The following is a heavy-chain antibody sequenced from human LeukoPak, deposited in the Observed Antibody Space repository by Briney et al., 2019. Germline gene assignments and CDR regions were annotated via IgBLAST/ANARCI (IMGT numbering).Heavy chain of an antibody. Sequence: ASVKVSYKASGGTFSSYAISWVRQAPGQGLKWMGGIIPIFGTANYAQKFQGRVTITTDESTSTAYMELSSLRSEDTAVYYCARAAAPLRYYMDVWGKGTTVTVSS. CDR2: IIPIFGTA. V-gene: IGHV1-69*05. CDR1: GGTFSSYA. D-gene: IGHD2-2*01. CDR3: ARAAAPLRYYMDV. J-gene: IGHJ6*03.